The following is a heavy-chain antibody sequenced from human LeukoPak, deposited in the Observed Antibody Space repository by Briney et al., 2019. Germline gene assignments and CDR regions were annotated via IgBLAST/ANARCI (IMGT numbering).Heavy chain of an antibody. CDR1: GFTFSSYW. CDR2: IKQDGSEK. D-gene: IGHD2-15*01. Sequence: PGGTLRLSCAASGFTFSSYWMSWVRQAPGKGLEWVANIKQDGSEKYYADSVKGRFTISRDNAKNSLYLQMNSLRAEDTAVYYCARVGRDYWYFDLWGRGTLVTVSS. V-gene: IGHV3-7*01. CDR3: ARVGRDYWYFDL. J-gene: IGHJ2*01.